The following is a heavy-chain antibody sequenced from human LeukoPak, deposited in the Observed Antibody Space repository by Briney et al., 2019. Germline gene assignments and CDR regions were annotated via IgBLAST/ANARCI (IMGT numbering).Heavy chain of an antibody. V-gene: IGHV4-38-2*01. Sequence: SETLSLTCAVSGYSISSGYYWGWIRQPPGKGLEWIGSIYHSGSTYYNPSLKSRVTISVDTSKNQFSLKLSSVTAADTAVYYCARQVDVWGKGTTVTVSP. J-gene: IGHJ6*04. CDR1: GYSISSGYY. CDR2: IYHSGST. CDR3: ARQVDV.